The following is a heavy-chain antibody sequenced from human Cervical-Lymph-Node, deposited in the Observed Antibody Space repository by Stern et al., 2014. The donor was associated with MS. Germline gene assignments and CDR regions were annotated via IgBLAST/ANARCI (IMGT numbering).Heavy chain of an antibody. D-gene: IGHD6-6*01. CDR2: IYPGDSDT. CDR1: GYSFSSHW. Sequence: EVQLVESGAEVKKPGESLKISCQGSGYSFSSHWIAWVRQMPGKGLEWMGIIYPGDSDTRYSPSFQGQVTFSVDKSINTAYLQWSSLKATDSAIFYCARRHSGSSHYYYGMDVWGQGTTVLVSS. J-gene: IGHJ6*02. V-gene: IGHV5-51*01. CDR3: ARRHSGSSHYYYGMDV.